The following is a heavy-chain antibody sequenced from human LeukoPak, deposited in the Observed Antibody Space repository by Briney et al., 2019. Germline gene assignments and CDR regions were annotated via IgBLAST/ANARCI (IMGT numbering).Heavy chain of an antibody. D-gene: IGHD3-10*01. CDR1: GYTFTSYA. CDR3: ARGSRVTMVRGVITPDDY. J-gene: IGHJ4*02. CDR2: INAGNDNT. Sequence: ASVKVSCKASGYTFTSYAMHWVRQAPGQRLEWMGWINAGNDNTKYSQKFQGRVTITRDTSASTAYMELSSLRSEDTAVYYCARGSRVTMVRGVITPDDYWGQGTLVTVSS. V-gene: IGHV1-3*01.